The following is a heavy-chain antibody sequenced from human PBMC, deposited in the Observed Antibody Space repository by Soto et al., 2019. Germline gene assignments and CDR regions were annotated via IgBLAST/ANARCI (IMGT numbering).Heavy chain of an antibody. CDR2: IIPIFGTA. CDR1: GGTFSSYA. Sequence: QVQLVQSGAEVKKPGSSVKVSCKASGGTFSSYAISWVRQAPGQGIEWLGGIIPIFGTANYAQKFQGRVTITADDTTSTAYMELSSLRSEDTAVSYCASKYYYDSSGYPYGMDVGGQGTTVTVSS. D-gene: IGHD3-22*01. CDR3: ASKYYYDSSGYPYGMDV. J-gene: IGHJ6*02. V-gene: IGHV1-69*01.